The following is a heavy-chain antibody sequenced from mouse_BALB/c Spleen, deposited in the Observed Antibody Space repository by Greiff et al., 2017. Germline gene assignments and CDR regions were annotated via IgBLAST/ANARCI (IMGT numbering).Heavy chain of an antibody. V-gene: IGHV5-6*03. Sequence: EVKLVESGGGLVQPGGSRKLSCAASGFTFSSYGMSWVRQTPDKRLEWVATISSGGSYTYYPDSVKGRFTISRDNAKNTLYLQMSSLKSEDTAMYYCARHTMITTWFAYWGQGTLVTVSA. CDR3: ARHTMITTWFAY. CDR1: GFTFSSYG. D-gene: IGHD2-4*01. J-gene: IGHJ3*01. CDR2: ISSGGSYT.